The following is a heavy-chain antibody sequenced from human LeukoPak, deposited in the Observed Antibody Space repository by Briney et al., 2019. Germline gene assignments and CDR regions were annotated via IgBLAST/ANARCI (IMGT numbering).Heavy chain of an antibody. Sequence: GGSLRLSCAASGFTFSDYYMSWIRQAPGKGLEWVSYISSSGSTIYYADSVKGRFTISRDNAKNSLYLQMNSLRAEVTAVYYCARDSYGDYVTWNWFDPWGQGTLVTVSS. J-gene: IGHJ5*02. CDR2: ISSSGSTI. CDR3: ARDSYGDYVTWNWFDP. CDR1: GFTFSDYY. V-gene: IGHV3-11*01. D-gene: IGHD4-17*01.